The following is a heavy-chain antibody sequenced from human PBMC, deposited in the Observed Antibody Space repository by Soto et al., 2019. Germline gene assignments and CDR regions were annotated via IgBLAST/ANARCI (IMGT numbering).Heavy chain of an antibody. CDR2: IYYSGST. Sequence: QLQLQESGPGLVKPSETLSLTCTVSGGSISSSSYYWGWIRQPPGKGLEWIGSIYYSGSTYYNPSLKSRGTLSVDTSKNQFSLKLSSVTAADTAVYYCARRLYYDSSGFEGGGMDVWGQGTTVTVSS. CDR1: GGSISSSSYY. J-gene: IGHJ6*02. CDR3: ARRLYYDSSGFEGGGMDV. V-gene: IGHV4-39*01. D-gene: IGHD3-22*01.